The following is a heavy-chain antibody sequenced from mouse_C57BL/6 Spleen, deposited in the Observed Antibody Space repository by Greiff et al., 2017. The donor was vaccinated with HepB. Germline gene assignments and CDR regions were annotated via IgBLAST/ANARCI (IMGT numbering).Heavy chain of an antibody. J-gene: IGHJ4*01. CDR2: IYPRDGST. Sequence: QVQLQQSGPELVKPGASGKLSCRASGYTFTTYDINWVKQRPGQGLEWIGWIYPRDGSTKYNEKSKGKATLTVDTSSSTAYMELHSLTSEDSTVYFCAREANDAMDYWGQGTSVTVSS. V-gene: IGHV1-85*01. CDR3: AREANDAMDY. CDR1: GYTFTTYD.